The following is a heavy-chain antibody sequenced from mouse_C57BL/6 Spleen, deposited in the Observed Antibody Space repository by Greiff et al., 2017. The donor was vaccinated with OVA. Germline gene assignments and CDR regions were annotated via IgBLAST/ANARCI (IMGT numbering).Heavy chain of an antibody. V-gene: IGHV1-59*01. Sequence: QVQLQQPGAELVRPGTSVKLSCKASGSTFTSYWMHWVKQRPGQGLEWIGVIDPSDSYTNYNQKFKGKATLTVDTSSSTAYMQLSSLTSEDSAVYYCARGGTTVVEGYFDYWGQGTTLTVSS. CDR1: GSTFTSYW. CDR2: IDPSDSYT. J-gene: IGHJ2*01. CDR3: ARGGTTVVEGYFDY. D-gene: IGHD1-1*01.